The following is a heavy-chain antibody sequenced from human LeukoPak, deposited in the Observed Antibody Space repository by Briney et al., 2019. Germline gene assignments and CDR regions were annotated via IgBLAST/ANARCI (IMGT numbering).Heavy chain of an antibody. CDR1: GFTFSSYS. CDR3: ASLEDYYYYMDV. D-gene: IGHD3-3*01. Sequence: KPGGSLRLSCAASGFTFSSYSMNWVRQAPGRGLEWVSSISSSSYIYYAGSVKGRFTISRDNAKNSLYLQMNSLRAEDTAVYYCASLEDYYYYMDVWGKGTTVTVSS. J-gene: IGHJ6*03. V-gene: IGHV3-21*01. CDR2: ISSSSYI.